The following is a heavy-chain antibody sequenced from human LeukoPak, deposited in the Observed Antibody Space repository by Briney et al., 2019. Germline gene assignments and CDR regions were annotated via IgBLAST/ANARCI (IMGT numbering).Heavy chain of an antibody. J-gene: IGHJ5*02. V-gene: IGHV4-59*11. Sequence: SETLSLTCTVSGGSISSHYWSWIRQPPGKGLEWIGYIYYSGSTNYNPSLKSRVTISVDTSKNQFSLKLSSVTAADTAVYFCARRTLVGYMNCFDPWGQGAQVIVSS. CDR2: IYYSGST. D-gene: IGHD6-13*01. CDR1: GGSISSHY. CDR3: ARRTLVGYMNCFDP.